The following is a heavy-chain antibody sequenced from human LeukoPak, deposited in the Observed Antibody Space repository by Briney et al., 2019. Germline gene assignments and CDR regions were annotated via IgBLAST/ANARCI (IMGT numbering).Heavy chain of an antibody. CDR3: AKDMDGYKLFDY. V-gene: IGHV3-23*01. J-gene: IGHJ4*02. D-gene: IGHD5-24*01. Sequence: GGSLRLSCAASGFTFSSYAMSWVRQAPGTGLEWVSAISGSGGSTYYADSVKGRFTISRDNSKNTLYLQMNSLRAEDTAVYYCAKDMDGYKLFDYWGEETLVTVSS. CDR2: ISGSGGST. CDR1: GFTFSSYA.